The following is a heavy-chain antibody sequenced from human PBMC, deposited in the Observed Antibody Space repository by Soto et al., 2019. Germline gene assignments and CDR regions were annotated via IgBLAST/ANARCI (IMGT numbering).Heavy chain of an antibody. V-gene: IGHV3-30*04. D-gene: IGHD1-26*01. Sequence: QVQLVESGGGVVQPGRSLRLSCVASGFSFSGYGLHWVRQAPGKGLEWIAFISNDEKNDFYSDFVKGRFSVSRDNDNHRLFLQMNSLRVEDTARYFCGRDTGTSTPVGIDYWGQGALVTVSS. CDR2: ISNDEKND. CDR3: GRDTGTSTPVGIDY. CDR1: GFSFSGYG. J-gene: IGHJ4*02.